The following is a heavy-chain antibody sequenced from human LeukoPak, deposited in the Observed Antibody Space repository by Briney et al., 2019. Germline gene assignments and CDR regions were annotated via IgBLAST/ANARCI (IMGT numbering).Heavy chain of an antibody. CDR1: GGSISSSSYY. Sequence: PSETLSLTCTVSGGSISSSSYYWAWIRQPPGKGLEWIGTFYYSGDTYYNPSLKSRVTISVDTSKNQFSLKLTSVTAADTAVYYCARHTVVVATFGVPPFPDYWGQGTLVTVSS. D-gene: IGHD2-15*01. CDR3: ARHTVVVATFGVPPFPDY. CDR2: FYYSGDT. V-gene: IGHV4-39*01. J-gene: IGHJ4*02.